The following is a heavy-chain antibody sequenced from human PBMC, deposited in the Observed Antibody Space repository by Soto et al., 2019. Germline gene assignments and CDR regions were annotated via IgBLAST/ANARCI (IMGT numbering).Heavy chain of an antibody. CDR1: GFTVSSNY. Sequence: EVQLVESGGGLVQPGGSLRLSCAASGFTVSSNYMSWVRQAPGKGLVWVSVIYSGGSAYYADSVKGRFTISRDNSKNTLYRQMNSLRAQDTAVYYCARHGYSYGGGYFDYWGQATLVTVSS. V-gene: IGHV3-66*04. D-gene: IGHD5-18*01. CDR3: ARHGYSYGGGYFDY. J-gene: IGHJ4*02. CDR2: IYSGGSA.